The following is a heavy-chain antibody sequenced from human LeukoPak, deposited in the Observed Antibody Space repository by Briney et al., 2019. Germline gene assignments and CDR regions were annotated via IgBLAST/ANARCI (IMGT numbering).Heavy chain of an antibody. D-gene: IGHD6-6*01. CDR3: ARDGVSSSPDFDY. Sequence: GGSLRLSCGASGFTFGGYWMYWVRQAPGKGLEWVANIKYDGSEKNYVDSVKGRFTISRDNAKNLLYPQMNSLRAEDTAVYYCARDGVSSSPDFDYWGQGTLVTVSS. CDR2: IKYDGSEK. CDR1: GFTFGGYW. V-gene: IGHV3-7*01. J-gene: IGHJ4*02.